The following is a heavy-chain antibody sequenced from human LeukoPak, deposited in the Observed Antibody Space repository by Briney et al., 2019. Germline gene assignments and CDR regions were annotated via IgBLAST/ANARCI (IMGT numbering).Heavy chain of an antibody. J-gene: IGHJ4*02. D-gene: IGHD2-2*01. Sequence: SETLSLTCTVSGGSISSGDDYWSWIRQSPGKGLEWIGFIYYSGNTYYNPSLKSRVTISVDTSKNQFSLRLNSVTAADTAVYYCARDHCSSKSCFIDYWGQGTLVTVSS. CDR3: ARDHCSSKSCFIDY. CDR2: IYYSGNT. CDR1: GGSISSGDDY. V-gene: IGHV4-30-4*08.